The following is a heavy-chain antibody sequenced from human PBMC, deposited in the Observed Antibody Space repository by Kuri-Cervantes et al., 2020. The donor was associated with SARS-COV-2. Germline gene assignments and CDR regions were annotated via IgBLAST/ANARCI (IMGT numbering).Heavy chain of an antibody. D-gene: IGHD6-13*01. Sequence: GESLKISCLASGFTFSAYTLNWVRQAPGKGLEWVSSITRSSVYISYADSLKGRLTISRDNAKNSLYLQMNSLRAEDTAVYYCARAYSSSGHPIDYWGQGTLVTVSS. CDR2: ITRSSVYI. CDR3: ARAYSSSGHPIDY. V-gene: IGHV3-21*01. J-gene: IGHJ4*02. CDR1: GFTFSAYT.